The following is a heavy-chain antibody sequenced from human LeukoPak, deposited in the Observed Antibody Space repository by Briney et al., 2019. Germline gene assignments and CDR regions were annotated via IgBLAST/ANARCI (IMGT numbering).Heavy chain of an antibody. D-gene: IGHD6-19*01. CDR3: ARDRVDSSGVSTLIRWGYYYYYMDV. CDR2: INPNSGGT. CDR1: GYTFTGYY. J-gene: IGHJ6*03. Sequence: GASVKVSCKASGYTFTGYYMHWVRQAPGQGLEWMGWINPNSGGTNYAQKLQGRVTMTTDTSTSTAYMELRSLRSDDTAVYYCARDRVDSSGVSTLIRWGYYYYYMDVWGKGTTVTISS. V-gene: IGHV1-2*02.